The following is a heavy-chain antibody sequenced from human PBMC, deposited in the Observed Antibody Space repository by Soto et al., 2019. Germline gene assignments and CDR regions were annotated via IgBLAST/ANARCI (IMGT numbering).Heavy chain of an antibody. CDR2: IVVGSGNT. CDR1: GFTFTSSA. CDR3: ARQPSSSWYYYYGMDV. Sequence: VKVSCKASGFTFTSSAVQWVRQARGQRLEWIGWIVVGSGNTNYAQKFQERVTITRDMSTSTAYMELSSLRSEDTAVYYCARQPSSSWYYYYGMDVWGQGTTVTVSS. V-gene: IGHV1-58*01. D-gene: IGHD6-13*01. J-gene: IGHJ6*02.